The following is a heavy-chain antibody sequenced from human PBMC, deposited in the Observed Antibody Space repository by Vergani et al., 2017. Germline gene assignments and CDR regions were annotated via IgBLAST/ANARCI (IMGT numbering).Heavy chain of an antibody. D-gene: IGHD6-19*01. CDR3: ARVAGGYSGWRDAFDI. V-gene: IGHV1-69*13. CDR1: GGTFSSYA. J-gene: IGHJ3*02. CDR2: IIPIFGSA. Sequence: QVQLVQSGAEVKKPGASVKVSCKASGGTFSSYAISWVRQAPGQGLEWMGGIIPIFGSANYAQKFQGRVTITADESTSTAYMELSSLRSEDTAVYYCARVAGGYSGWRDAFDIWGQGTMVTVSS.